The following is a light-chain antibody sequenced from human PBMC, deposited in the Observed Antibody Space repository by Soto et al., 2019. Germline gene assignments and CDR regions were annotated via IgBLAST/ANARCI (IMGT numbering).Light chain of an antibody. CDR3: QHYNNRPLT. CDR1: QSVSSN. V-gene: IGKV3-15*01. J-gene: IGKJ4*01. CDR2: DAS. Sequence: EIVMTQSPATLSVSPGEGATLSCRASQSVSSNLAWYQQKPGQAPRLLIYDASTRAAGIPARFSGSGSGTEFALTISSLQSADFAVYYCQHYNNRPLTFGGGTMVEIK.